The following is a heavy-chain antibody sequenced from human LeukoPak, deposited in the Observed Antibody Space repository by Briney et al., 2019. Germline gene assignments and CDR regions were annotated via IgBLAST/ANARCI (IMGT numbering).Heavy chain of an antibody. J-gene: IGHJ4*02. D-gene: IGHD3-9*01. CDR2: ISYDGSNK. CDR1: GFTFSSYG. V-gene: IGHV3-30*18. CDR3: AKEGGGYFDWLLSLDY. Sequence: QLWGSLRLSCAASGFTFSSYGMHWVRQAPGKGLEWVAVISYDGSNKYYADSVKGRFTISRGNSKNTLYLQMNSLRAEDTAVYYCAKEGGGYFDWLLSLDYWGQGTLVTVSS.